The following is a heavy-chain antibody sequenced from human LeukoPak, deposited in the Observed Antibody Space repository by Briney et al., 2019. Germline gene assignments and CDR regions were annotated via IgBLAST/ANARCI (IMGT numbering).Heavy chain of an antibody. D-gene: IGHD1-1*01. V-gene: IGHV3-21*01. J-gene: IGHJ4*02. Sequence: PGGSLRLSCAASGFTFSSYTMHWIRQAPGKGLEWVSSISGSNSYIFYADSVKGRFTVSRDSAKDSLYLQMNSLRAEDTAVYYCARALTTLTYEGYWGQGTLVTVSS. CDR1: GFTFSSYT. CDR2: ISGSNSYI. CDR3: ARALTTLTYEGY.